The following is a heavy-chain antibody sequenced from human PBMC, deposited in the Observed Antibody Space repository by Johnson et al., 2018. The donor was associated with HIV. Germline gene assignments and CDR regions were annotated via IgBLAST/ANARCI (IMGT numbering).Heavy chain of an antibody. D-gene: IGHD6-13*01. CDR3: ARELGYSSRAFGAFDI. J-gene: IGHJ3*02. Sequence: QVQLVESGGGVVQPGMSLRLSCAASGFTFSSYAIHWVRQAPGKGLEWVALISYYGTNKYYADSVKGRFTISRDNSKNTLYLQMNSLRAEDTAVYYCARELGYSSRAFGAFDIWGQGTMVTVSS. CDR2: ISYYGTNK. CDR1: GFTFSSYA. V-gene: IGHV3-30-3*01.